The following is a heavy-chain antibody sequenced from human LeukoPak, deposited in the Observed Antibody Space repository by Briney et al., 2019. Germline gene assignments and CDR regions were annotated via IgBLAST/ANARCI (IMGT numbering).Heavy chain of an antibody. CDR1: GGSISSSSYY. Sequence: SETLSLTCTVSGGSISSSSYYWGWIRQPPGKGLEWIGSIYYSGSTYYNPSLKSRVTISVDTSKNQFSLKLSSVTAADTAVYYCARHQYYDSSGYSWYFDYWGQGTLVTVSS. CDR3: ARHQYYDSSGYSWYFDY. V-gene: IGHV4-39*01. J-gene: IGHJ4*02. D-gene: IGHD3-22*01. CDR2: IYYSGST.